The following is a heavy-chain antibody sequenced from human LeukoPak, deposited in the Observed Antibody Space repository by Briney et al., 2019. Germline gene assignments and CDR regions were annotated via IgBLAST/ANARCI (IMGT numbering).Heavy chain of an antibody. Sequence: GGSLRLSCAASGFTFSSNAMSWVRQAPGKGPEWVSAISGSDGSTYYADSVKGRFTISRDNSKNTLYLQMNSLRAEDTAVYYCAKDLNFWSGYRFDYWGQGTLVTVSS. V-gene: IGHV3-23*01. CDR1: GFTFSSNA. D-gene: IGHD3-3*01. CDR2: ISGSDGST. J-gene: IGHJ4*02. CDR3: AKDLNFWSGYRFDY.